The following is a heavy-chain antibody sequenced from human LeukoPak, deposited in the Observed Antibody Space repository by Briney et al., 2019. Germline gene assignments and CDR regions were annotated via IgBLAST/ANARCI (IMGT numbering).Heavy chain of an antibody. J-gene: IGHJ4*02. CDR1: GGSISSYY. D-gene: IGHD3-10*01. CDR3: ARGLSGGLVRGADY. Sequence: SETLSLTCTVSGGSISSYYWSWIRQPPGKGLEWIGEINHSGSTNYNPSLKSRVTISVDTSKNQFSLKLSSVTAADTAVYYCARGLSGGLVRGADYWGQGTLVTVSS. CDR2: INHSGST. V-gene: IGHV4-34*01.